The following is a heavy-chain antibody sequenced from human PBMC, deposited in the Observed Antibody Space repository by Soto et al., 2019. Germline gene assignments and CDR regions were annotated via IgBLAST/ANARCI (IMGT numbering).Heavy chain of an antibody. V-gene: IGHV1-18*01. CDR1: GYTFTSYG. J-gene: IGHJ6*02. CDR2: ISAYNGNT. D-gene: IGHD2-15*01. Sequence: EASVKVSCKASGYTFTSYGISWVRQAPGQGLEWMGWISAYNGNTNYAQKLQGRVTMTTDTSTSTAYMELRSLRSDDTAVYYCASTPTPHYYYYGMDVWGQGTTVTVSS. CDR3: ASTPTPHYYYYGMDV.